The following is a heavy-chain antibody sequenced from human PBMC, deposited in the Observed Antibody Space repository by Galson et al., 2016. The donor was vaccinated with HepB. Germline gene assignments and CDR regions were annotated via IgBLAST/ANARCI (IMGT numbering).Heavy chain of an antibody. CDR2: INWNCGTI. CDR1: GFKFDYYA. J-gene: IGHJ4*02. V-gene: IGHV3-9*01. CDR3: ARDISVWFVPAAMDN. Sequence: SLRLSCAASGFKFDYYAMHWVRQIPGRGLVWVPGINWNCGTIVYAASVKGRFTISRDNSKNSLYLQMNSLRPEDTALYYCARDISVWFVPAAMDNWGQGNLVTVSS. D-gene: IGHD2-2*01.